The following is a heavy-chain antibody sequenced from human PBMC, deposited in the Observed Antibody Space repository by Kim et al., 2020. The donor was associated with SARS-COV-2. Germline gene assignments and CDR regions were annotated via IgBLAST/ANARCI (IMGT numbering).Heavy chain of an antibody. CDR1: GYTFTGYY. J-gene: IGHJ4*02. D-gene: IGHD3-3*01. V-gene: IGHV1-2*02. Sequence: ASVKVSCKASGYTFTGYYMHWVRQAPGQGLEWMGWINPNSGGTNYAQKFQGRVTMTRDTSISTAYMELSRLRSDDTAVYYCARDTPLDPLEWLSFFDYWGQGTLVTVSS. CDR2: INPNSGGT. CDR3: ARDTPLDPLEWLSFFDY.